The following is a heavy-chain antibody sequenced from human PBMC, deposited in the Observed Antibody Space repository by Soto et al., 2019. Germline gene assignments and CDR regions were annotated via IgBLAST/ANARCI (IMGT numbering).Heavy chain of an antibody. Sequence: QVQLQESGPGLVKPSETLSLTCTVSGDSMTKYYWSCIRQPAGKGLEWIGPIYTSGSTNYNPSLKSRVTMSIDTSNKHFSLSLKSVTAADTAVYYCARTVGAAYYFDFWGQGALVTVSS. CDR2: IYTSGST. CDR3: ARTVGAAYYFDF. J-gene: IGHJ4*02. D-gene: IGHD1-26*01. CDR1: GDSMTKYY. V-gene: IGHV4-4*07.